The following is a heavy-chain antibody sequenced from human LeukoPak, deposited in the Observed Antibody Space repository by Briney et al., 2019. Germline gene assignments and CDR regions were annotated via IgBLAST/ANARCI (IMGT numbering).Heavy chain of an antibody. Sequence: PGRSLRLSCAASGFTFRSYGMHWVRQAPGKGLELVANIKQDGSEQYYVDSVKGRFTISRDNAKNSLYLQMNSLRAEDTAVYYCARSPNLLYDYVWGSYRYRAGALDYWGQGTLVTVSS. CDR1: GFTFRSYG. J-gene: IGHJ4*02. V-gene: IGHV3-7*01. CDR2: IKQDGSEQ. CDR3: ARSPNLLYDYVWGSYRYRAGALDY. D-gene: IGHD3-16*02.